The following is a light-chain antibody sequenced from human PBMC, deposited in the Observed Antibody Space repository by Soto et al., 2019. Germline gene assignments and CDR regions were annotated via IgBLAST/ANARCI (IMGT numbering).Light chain of an antibody. J-gene: IGKJ4*01. CDR2: WAS. CDR3: QQFFTTPLT. Sequence: DIVMTQSPDSLSVSLGERATINCKRSQSILYRYNVKEYLAWYQQNPGHPPKLLIYWASTRESGVPDRFSGSGSGTDFTLTISSLQAEDVAVYYCQQFFTTPLTFGGGTRVEI. CDR1: QSILYRYNVKEY. V-gene: IGKV4-1*01.